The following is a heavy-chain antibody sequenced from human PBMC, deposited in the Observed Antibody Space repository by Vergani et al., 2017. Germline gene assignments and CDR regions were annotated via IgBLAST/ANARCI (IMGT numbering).Heavy chain of an antibody. D-gene: IGHD3-22*01. V-gene: IGHV3-23*01. J-gene: IGHJ4*02. CDR2: ISSDGGST. CDR1: GFTFSTYA. Sequence: EVQLLESGGGLVQPGGFLRLSCAASGFTFSTYAITWVRQAPGKGLEWVSTISSDGGSTYYADSVKGRFTISRDNSKNTLSLQRNSLTAEDTAIYYCAGPQGTSAYYYGGFDYWGQGILVTVSS. CDR3: AGPQGTSAYYYGGFDY.